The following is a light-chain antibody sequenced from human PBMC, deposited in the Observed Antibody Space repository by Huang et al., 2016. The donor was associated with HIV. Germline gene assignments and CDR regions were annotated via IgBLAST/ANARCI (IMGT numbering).Light chain of an antibody. CDR2: QVS. CDR1: QSLIHSNGNTY. V-gene: IGKV2-30*02. CDR3: MQGTHLFT. Sequence: VVLTQSPLYLSVTLGQPASIPCRSSQSLIHSNGNTYLNWFQQRPGQSPRRLISQVSRRDSGVPDRFSGSGSGTDFTRKISRVEAEDVGVYYCMQGTHLFTFGGGTRVDIK. J-gene: IGKJ4*01.